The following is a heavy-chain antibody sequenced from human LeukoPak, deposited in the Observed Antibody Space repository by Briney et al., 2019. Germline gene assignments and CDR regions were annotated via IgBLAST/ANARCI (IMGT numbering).Heavy chain of an antibody. J-gene: IGHJ4*02. CDR3: ARDDRRDYYDSSGYGGIDY. CDR1: RYTFTSYY. D-gene: IGHD3-22*01. Sequence: ASVKVSCKASRYTFTSYYMHWVRQAPGQGLEWMGIINPSGGSTSYAQKFQGRVTMTRDTSTSTVYMELSSLRSEDTAVYYCARDDRRDYYDSSGYGGIDYWGQGTLVTVSS. V-gene: IGHV1-46*01. CDR2: INPSGGST.